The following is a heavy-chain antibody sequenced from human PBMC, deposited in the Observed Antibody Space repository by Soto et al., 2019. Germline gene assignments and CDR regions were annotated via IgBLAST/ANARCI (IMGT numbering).Heavy chain of an antibody. CDR3: ARFGVQNGRVVPAAMRAAAARGFDY. Sequence: SETLSLTCAVSGGSISSGGYSWSWIRQPPGKGLEWIGYIYHSGSTYYNPSLKSRVTISVDRSKNQFSLKLSSVTAADTAVYYCARFGVQNGRVVPAAMRAAAARGFDYWGKGTLVTVSS. J-gene: IGHJ4*02. V-gene: IGHV4-30-2*02. CDR1: GGSISSGGYS. D-gene: IGHD2-2*01. CDR2: IYHSGST.